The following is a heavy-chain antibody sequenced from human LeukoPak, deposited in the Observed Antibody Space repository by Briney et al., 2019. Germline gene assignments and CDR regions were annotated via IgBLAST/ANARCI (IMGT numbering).Heavy chain of an antibody. V-gene: IGHV4-61*02. CDR3: AREVKGSSSWYEDY. J-gene: IGHJ4*02. Sequence: SETLSLTCTVSGGSISSGSYYWSWIRQPAGKGLEWIGRIYTSGSTNYNPSLKSRVTISVDTSKNQFSLKLSSVTAADTAVYYCAREVKGSSSWYEDYWGQGTLVTVSS. CDR2: IYTSGST. CDR1: GGSISSGSYY. D-gene: IGHD6-13*01.